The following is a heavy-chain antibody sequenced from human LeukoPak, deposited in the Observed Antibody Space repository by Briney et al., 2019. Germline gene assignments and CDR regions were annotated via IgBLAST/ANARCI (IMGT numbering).Heavy chain of an antibody. Sequence: GSLRLSCAASGFTFSSYSMNWVRQAPGKGLEWVSYISSSSSTIYYADSVKGRFTISRDNAKNSLYLQMNSLRDEDTAVYYCARERNHQVSAHYFDYWGQGTLVTVSS. CDR2: ISSSSSTI. CDR1: GFTFSSYS. D-gene: IGHD2-8*01. J-gene: IGHJ4*02. CDR3: ARERNHQVSAHYFDY. V-gene: IGHV3-48*02.